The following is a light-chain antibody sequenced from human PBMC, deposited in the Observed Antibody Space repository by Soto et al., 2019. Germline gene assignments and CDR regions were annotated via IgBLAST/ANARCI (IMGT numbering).Light chain of an antibody. CDR1: QPIRDW. CDR2: DAT. J-gene: IGKJ1*01. CDR3: QQYDSYANS. Sequence: DVQLIQSPSTLSASIGDRVTITCRVSQPIRDWVAWYQQNPGKAPKLLIYDATSSDSGVPSRFSGSGSETEFTLTISSLQPGDVATYDCQQYDSYANSCDQGTRVEL. V-gene: IGKV1-5*01.